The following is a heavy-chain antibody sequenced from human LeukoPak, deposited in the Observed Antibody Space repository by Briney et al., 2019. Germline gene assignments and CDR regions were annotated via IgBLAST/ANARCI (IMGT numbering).Heavy chain of an antibody. D-gene: IGHD5-24*01. V-gene: IGHV4-39*07. Sequence: PSETLSLTCTVSGGSISSSSYYWGWIRQPPGKGLEWIGSIYYSGSTYYNPSLKSRVTISADTSKNQFSLRLSSVTAADTAVYYCARAPQRWLQNYFDYWGQGTLVTVSS. CDR2: IYYSGST. J-gene: IGHJ4*02. CDR1: GGSISSSSYY. CDR3: ARAPQRWLQNYFDY.